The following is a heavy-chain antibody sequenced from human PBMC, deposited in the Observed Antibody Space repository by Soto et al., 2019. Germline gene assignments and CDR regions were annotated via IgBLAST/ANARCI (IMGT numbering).Heavy chain of an antibody. D-gene: IGHD3-22*01. Sequence: QVQLVESGGGVVQPGRSLRLSCAASGFTFSSYGMHWVRQAPGKGLEWVAVIWYDGSTKYYADSVKGRFTISRDNSKNTLYLQMNSLRAEDTAVYYCARDRRNYYDSSFFDYWGQGTLVTVSS. J-gene: IGHJ4*02. V-gene: IGHV3-33*01. CDR3: ARDRRNYYDSSFFDY. CDR2: IWYDGSTK. CDR1: GFTFSSYG.